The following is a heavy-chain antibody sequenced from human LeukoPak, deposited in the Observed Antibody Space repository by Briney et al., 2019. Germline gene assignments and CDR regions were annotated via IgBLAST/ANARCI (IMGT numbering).Heavy chain of an antibody. CDR1: GFTFSSYW. V-gene: IGHV3-74*01. Sequence: GGSLRLSCAASGFTFSSYWTHWVRQAPGKGLVWVSRINSDGSSTSYADSVKGRFTISRDNAKNTLYLQMNSLRAEDTAVYYCARDAEVGPLYYFDYWGQGTLVTVSS. CDR3: ARDAEVGPLYYFDY. D-gene: IGHD1-26*01. CDR2: INSDGSST. J-gene: IGHJ4*02.